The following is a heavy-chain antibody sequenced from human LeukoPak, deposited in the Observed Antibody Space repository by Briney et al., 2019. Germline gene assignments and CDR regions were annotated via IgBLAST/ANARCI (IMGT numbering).Heavy chain of an antibody. CDR1: GFTFSSYW. D-gene: IGHD5-18*01. CDR2: IKQDGSEK. CDR3: ARADTAMVRIKDEYFQH. V-gene: IGHV3-7*03. J-gene: IGHJ1*01. Sequence: GGSLRLSCAASGFTFSSYWMSWVRQAPGKGLEWVANIKQDGSEKYYVDSVKGRFTISRDNAKNSLYLQMNSLRAEDAAVYYCARADTAMVRIKDEYFQHWGQGTLVTVSS.